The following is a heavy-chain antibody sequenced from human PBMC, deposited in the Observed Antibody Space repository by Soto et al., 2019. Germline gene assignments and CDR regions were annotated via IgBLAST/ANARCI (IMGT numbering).Heavy chain of an antibody. CDR1: GYSISSGYY. Sequence: SETLSLTCAVSGYSISSGYYWGWIRQPPGKGLEWIGSIYHSGSTYYNPSLKSRVTISVDTSKNQFSLKLSSVTAADTAVYYCARDSHYYDSSGYWDYYGMDVWGQGTTVTV. J-gene: IGHJ6*02. D-gene: IGHD3-22*01. CDR3: ARDSHYYDSSGYWDYYGMDV. CDR2: IYHSGST. V-gene: IGHV4-38-2*02.